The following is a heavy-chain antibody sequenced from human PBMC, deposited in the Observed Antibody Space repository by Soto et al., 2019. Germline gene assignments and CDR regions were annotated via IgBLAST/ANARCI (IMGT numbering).Heavy chain of an antibody. CDR1: GFTFSNYA. CDR2: TGGSGSST. D-gene: IGHD6-6*01. J-gene: IGHJ4*02. V-gene: IGHV3-23*01. Sequence: EVQLLESGGGLVQPGGSLRLSCAATGFTFSNYAMSWVRQAPGKGLEWVSSTGGSGSSTYYADSVKGRFTISRDNSKNTLYMQMNSLRAEDTAVYYCAKDVVGIAGRRGGFDYWGQGALVNVSS. CDR3: AKDVVGIAGRRGGFDY.